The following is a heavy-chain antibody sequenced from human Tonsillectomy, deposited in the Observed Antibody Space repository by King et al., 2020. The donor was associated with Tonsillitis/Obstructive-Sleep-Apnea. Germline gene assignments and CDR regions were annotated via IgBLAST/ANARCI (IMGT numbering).Heavy chain of an antibody. V-gene: IGHV1-3*01. CDR2: INAANGYT. J-gene: IGHJ4*02. CDR3: ARESPNAGGDF. D-gene: IGHD2-8*01. CDR1: GYTFSSYA. Sequence: VQLVQSGAEVKKPGASVKLSCKASGYTFSSYAMHWVRQAPGQRPEWMGWINAANGYTEYSQKFQGRVTMTSDTSANTAFMELGSLTSGDTAVYYCARESPNAGGDFRGPGTLVTVSS.